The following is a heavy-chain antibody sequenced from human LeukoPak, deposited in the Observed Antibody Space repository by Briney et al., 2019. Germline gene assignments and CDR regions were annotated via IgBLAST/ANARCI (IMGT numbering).Heavy chain of an antibody. CDR3: ARSTGSYWPFDC. V-gene: IGHV3-74*01. J-gene: IGHJ4*02. CDR1: VFTFSSSW. CDR2: LNSDGSDT. Sequence: GGSLRLSCAASVFTFSSSWMHWVRRAPGEGLVWVSRLNSDGSDTSYADSVKGRFTISRDNAKNTLYLQMNSLRADDTAVYYCARSTGSYWPFDCWGQGTLVTVSS. D-gene: IGHD1-26*01.